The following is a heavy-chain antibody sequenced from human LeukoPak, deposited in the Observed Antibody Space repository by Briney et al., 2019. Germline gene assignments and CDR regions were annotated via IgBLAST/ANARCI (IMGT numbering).Heavy chain of an antibody. CDR3: ARDTRSGGSICKDS. J-gene: IGHJ4*02. V-gene: IGHV4-34*01. CDR2: INQSGST. Sequence: SETLSLTCAVYGGSFSGYYWNWIRQPPGKGLEWVGEINQSGSTNYNPSLKSRVTISVDTSKNQFSLKVTSVTAADTAVYYCARDTRSGGSICKDSWGQGTPGTVSS. CDR1: GGSFSGYY. D-gene: IGHD2-15*01.